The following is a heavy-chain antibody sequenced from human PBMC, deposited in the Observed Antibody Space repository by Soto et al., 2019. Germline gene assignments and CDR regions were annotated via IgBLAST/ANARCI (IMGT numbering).Heavy chain of an antibody. CDR1: DGSISNYY. CDR3: ARRPAAEAFDI. J-gene: IGHJ3*02. V-gene: IGHV4-59*08. Sequence: SETLSLTCTVSDGSISNYYWSWIRQPPGKGLEWIGYIYYSGRTDYNPSLKSRVTFLLDTSKNQFSLKLSSVTAADTAVYYCARRPAAEAFDIWGQGTMVTVS. D-gene: IGHD6-13*01. CDR2: IYYSGRT.